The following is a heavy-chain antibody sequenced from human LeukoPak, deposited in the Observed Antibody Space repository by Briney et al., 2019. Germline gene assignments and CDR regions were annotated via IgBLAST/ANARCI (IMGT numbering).Heavy chain of an antibody. CDR1: GFTFSSYG. V-gene: IGHV3-30*02. Sequence: GGSLRLSCAASGFTFSSYGMHWVRQAPGKGLEWVAFIRYDGSNKYYADSVKGRFTISRDNSKNTLYLQMNSLRAEDTAVYYCAKIKDSQITMNYWGQGTLVTVSS. CDR3: AKIKDSQITMNY. CDR2: IRYDGSNK. D-gene: IGHD3-22*01. J-gene: IGHJ4*02.